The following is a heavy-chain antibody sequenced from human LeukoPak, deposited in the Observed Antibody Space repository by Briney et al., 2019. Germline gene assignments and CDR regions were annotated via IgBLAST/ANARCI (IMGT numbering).Heavy chain of an antibody. Sequence: GSSVKVSCKASGGTFSSYAVSWVRQAPGQGLEWMGRIIPMFDTANYAQKFKGRVTITTDESRSTVYMELSSLRSEDTAVYYCAARWGFGELLPFDYWGQGTLVTVSS. V-gene: IGHV1-69*05. CDR1: GGTFSSYA. CDR3: AARWGFGELLPFDY. CDR2: IIPMFDTA. J-gene: IGHJ4*02. D-gene: IGHD3-10*01.